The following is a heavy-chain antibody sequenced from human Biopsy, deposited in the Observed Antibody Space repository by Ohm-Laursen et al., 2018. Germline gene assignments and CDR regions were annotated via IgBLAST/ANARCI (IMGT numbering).Heavy chain of an antibody. CDR2: FAPENGKT. J-gene: IGHJ4*02. CDR3: AADINVWNVNY. D-gene: IGHD1-1*01. V-gene: IGHV1-24*01. CDR1: GYTLTALS. Sequence: ASVKVSCIVSGYTLTALSMHWVRQAPGRGLEWMGGFAPENGKTIYAQKFQGRITMTEDTSTDTAYMELSSLRSEDTAVYYCAADINVWNVNYWGQGTQVTVSS.